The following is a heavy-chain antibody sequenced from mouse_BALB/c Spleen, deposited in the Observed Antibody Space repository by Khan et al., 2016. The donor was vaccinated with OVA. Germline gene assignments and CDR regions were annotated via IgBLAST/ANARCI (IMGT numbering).Heavy chain of an antibody. Sequence: EVELVESGGVLVKPGGSLKLSCAASGFTFSTYGMSWVRQIPVKRLEWVATISSGGSYTYYPDSVKGRFTISRDNAKNTLYLQMNSLNSEDTAMYYCARLAYYYNSEGFAYWGQGTLVTVSA. CDR2: ISSGGSYT. V-gene: IGHV5-6*01. D-gene: IGHD1-1*01. CDR3: ARLAYYYNSEGFAY. CDR1: GFTFSTYG. J-gene: IGHJ3*01.